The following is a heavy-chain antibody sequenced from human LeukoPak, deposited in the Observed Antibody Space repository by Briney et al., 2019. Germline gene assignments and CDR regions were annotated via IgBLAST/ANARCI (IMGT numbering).Heavy chain of an antibody. D-gene: IGHD3-10*01. V-gene: IGHV3-7*01. J-gene: IGHJ4*02. CDR2: IKQDGSEK. CDR1: GFTFNSYS. CDR3: ARLLVYNSGGEAFDY. Sequence: GGSLRLSCAASGFTFNSYSMNWFRQAPGKGLEWVANIKQDGSEKYYVDSVKGRFTISRDNAKNSLYLQMSSLTAEDTAIFYCARLLVYNSGGEAFDYWGRGTLVTVSS.